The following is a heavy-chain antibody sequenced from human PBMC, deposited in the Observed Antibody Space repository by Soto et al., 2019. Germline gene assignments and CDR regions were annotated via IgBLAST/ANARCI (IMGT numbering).Heavy chain of an antibody. CDR3: AKESPTQYSSSSYSVSDDTATPSICTLARGDG. J-gene: IGHJ6*01. CDR2: ISGSGGST. V-gene: IGHV3-23*01. Sequence: GGSLRLSCAASGFTFSSYAMSWVRQALGKGLEWVSAISGSGGSTYYADSVKGRFTISRDNSKNTLYLQMNSLRAEDTAVYYCAKESPTQYSSSSYSVSDDTATPSICTLARGDG. CDR1: GFTFSSYA. D-gene: IGHD6-13*01.